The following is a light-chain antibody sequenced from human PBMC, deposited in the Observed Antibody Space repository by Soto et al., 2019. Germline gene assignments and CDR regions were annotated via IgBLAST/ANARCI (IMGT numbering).Light chain of an antibody. V-gene: IGKV3-11*01. CDR3: QQRTNWPPIT. J-gene: IGKJ5*01. CDR1: QSITSN. CDR2: DAS. Sequence: EIVLTQSPATLSVSPGERATLSCRASQSITSNLAWYQQKPGQAPRLLIYDASNRATGIPARFSGSGSGTDFTLTISSLEPDDFAVYYCQQRTNWPPITFGQGTRLEIK.